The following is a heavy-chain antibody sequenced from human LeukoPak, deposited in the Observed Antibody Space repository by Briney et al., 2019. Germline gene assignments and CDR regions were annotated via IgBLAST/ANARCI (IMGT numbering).Heavy chain of an antibody. D-gene: IGHD6-13*01. V-gene: IGHV4-39*07. CDR3: ASEYSSSWYLRNWFDP. J-gene: IGHJ5*02. Sequence: PPETLSLTCTVSRGSISSSSYYWGWIRQPPGKGLEWIGSIYYSGSTYYNPSLKSRVTISVDTSKNQFSLKLSSVTAADTAVYYCASEYSSSWYLRNWFDPWGQGTLGTVSS. CDR1: RGSISSSSYY. CDR2: IYYSGST.